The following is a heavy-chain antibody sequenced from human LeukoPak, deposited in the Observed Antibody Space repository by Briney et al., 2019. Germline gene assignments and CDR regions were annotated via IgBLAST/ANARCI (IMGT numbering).Heavy chain of an antibody. J-gene: IGHJ4*02. CDR2: TYYSSKWYK. CDR3: ARGRVRGTMVRGVIMRGHFDY. CDR1: GDSVSSDSAA. V-gene: IGHV6-1*01. D-gene: IGHD3-10*01. Sequence: SQTLSLTCAISGDSVSSDSAAWNWIRQSPSRGLEWLGRTYYSSKWYKDYAVSVKSRITLNPDTSKNQFSLKLSSVTAADTAVYYCARGRVRGTMVRGVIMRGHFDYWGQGTLVTVSS.